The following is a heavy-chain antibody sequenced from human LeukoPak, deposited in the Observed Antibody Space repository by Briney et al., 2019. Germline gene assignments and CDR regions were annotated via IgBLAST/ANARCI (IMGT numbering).Heavy chain of an antibody. V-gene: IGHV1-46*01. J-gene: IGHJ5*02. D-gene: IGHD2-15*01. CDR1: GYTFTSYY. Sequence: ASVKVSCKASGYTFTSYYIHWVRQAPGQGLEWMGIINPSGGSTSYAQKFQGRVTMTRDTSTSTVYMELSSLRSEDTAVYYCARGGGVYCSGGSCYPEPNWFDPWGQGTLVTVSS. CDR2: INPSGGST. CDR3: ARGGGVYCSGGSCYPEPNWFDP.